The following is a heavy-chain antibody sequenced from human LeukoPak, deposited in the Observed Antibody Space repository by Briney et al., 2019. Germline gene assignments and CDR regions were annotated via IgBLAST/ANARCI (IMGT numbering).Heavy chain of an antibody. V-gene: IGHV4-59*01. Sequence: PSETLSLTCIVSGGSISSYYWSWIRQPPGKGLEWIGYIYYSGSTNYNPSLKSRVTISVDTSKNQFSLKLSSVTAADTAVYYCARAGTYYYDSSGYPWAFDMWGQGTMVTVSS. CDR3: ARAGTYYYDSSGYPWAFDM. D-gene: IGHD3-22*01. CDR2: IYYSGST. J-gene: IGHJ3*02. CDR1: GGSISSYY.